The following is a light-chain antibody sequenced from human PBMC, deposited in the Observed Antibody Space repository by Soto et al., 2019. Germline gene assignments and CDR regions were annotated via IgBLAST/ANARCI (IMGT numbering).Light chain of an antibody. CDR1: SSDVGLYDY. CDR2: AVS. CDR3: SSYTSDSSYV. Sequence: QSVLTQLASVSGSPGQSITISCTGTSSDVGLYDYVSWYQQHPGKAPRLMIYAVSNRPSGVSNRFSASKSGNTASLFISGLQAEDEADYYCSSYTSDSSYVFGSGTKATVL. J-gene: IGLJ1*01. V-gene: IGLV2-14*01.